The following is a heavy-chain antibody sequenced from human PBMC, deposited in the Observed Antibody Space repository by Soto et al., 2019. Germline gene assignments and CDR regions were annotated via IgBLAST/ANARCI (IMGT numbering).Heavy chain of an antibody. J-gene: IGHJ5*01. CDR1: GYTFNNYD. CDR3: TRAYGAETFDF. D-gene: IGHD3-10*01. Sequence: ASVKVSCKASGYTFNNYDIHWVRQAPGHGLEWMGWMNPNSGNTGYAQNFRGRVTMTPNTAIGTAYMELSSLRSDDTATYYCTRAYGAETFDFWGQGTRVTVSS. V-gene: IGHV1-8*02. CDR2: MNPNSGNT.